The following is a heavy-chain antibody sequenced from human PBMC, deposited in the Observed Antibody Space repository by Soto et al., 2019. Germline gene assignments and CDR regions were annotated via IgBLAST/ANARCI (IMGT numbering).Heavy chain of an antibody. CDR3: ARDGLLDCSGGSCYPWFDP. J-gene: IGHJ5*02. V-gene: IGHV4-59*01. D-gene: IGHD2-15*01. CDR2: IYYSGST. Sequence: SETLSLTCTFSGGSISSYYGSWIRQHQGKGLEWIGYIYYSGSTNYNPSLKSRVTLSVDTSKNQFSLKLSSVTAADTAVYYCARDGLLDCSGGSCYPWFDPWGQGTLVTVPQ. CDR1: GGSISSYY.